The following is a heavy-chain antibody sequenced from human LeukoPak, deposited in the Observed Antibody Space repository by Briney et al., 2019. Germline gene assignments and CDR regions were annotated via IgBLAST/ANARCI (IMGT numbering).Heavy chain of an antibody. V-gene: IGHV4-39*07. Sequence: SETLSLTCTVSGGSISSSAYYWGWIRQPPGKGLEWIGSRYYSGSTYYNPSLKTRVTISVDTSKNQFSLKLSSVTAADTAVYYCARGRDGYNYYYFDYWGQGTLVTVSS. CDR3: ARGRDGYNYYYFDY. J-gene: IGHJ4*02. CDR2: RYYSGST. D-gene: IGHD5-24*01. CDR1: GGSISSSAYY.